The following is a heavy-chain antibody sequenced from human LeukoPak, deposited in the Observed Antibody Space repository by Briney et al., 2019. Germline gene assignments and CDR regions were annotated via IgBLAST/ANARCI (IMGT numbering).Heavy chain of an antibody. CDR1: GFTFSTFS. V-gene: IGHV3-21*01. CDR2: TRSSRTYI. Sequence: AGSLTLACAAYGFTFSTFSMNWVRPAPGNGREWGSSTRSSRTYIYYADSVKGRLTISRDNAKNSLYLQMNRLRAEDTAVYYCARDDLASNDAFDIWGQGTMVTVPS. CDR3: ARDDLASNDAFDI. J-gene: IGHJ3*02.